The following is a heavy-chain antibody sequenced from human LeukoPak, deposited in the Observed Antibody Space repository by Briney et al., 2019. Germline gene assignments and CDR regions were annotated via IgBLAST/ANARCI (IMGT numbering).Heavy chain of an antibody. V-gene: IGHV3-30*04. J-gene: IGHJ4*02. CDR2: ISYDGSNK. Sequence: PGRSLRLSCAASGFTFSSYAMHWVRQAPGKGPEWVAVISYDGSNKYYADSVKGRFTISRDNSKNTLYLQMNSLRAEDTAVYYCARALYYYDQIDYWGQGTLVTVS. D-gene: IGHD3-22*01. CDR1: GFTFSSYA. CDR3: ARALYYYDQIDY.